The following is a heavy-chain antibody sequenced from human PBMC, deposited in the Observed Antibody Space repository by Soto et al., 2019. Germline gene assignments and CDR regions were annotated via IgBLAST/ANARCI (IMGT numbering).Heavy chain of an antibody. Sequence: GGSLRLSCAASGFTFSDYYMSWIRQAPGKGLEWVSYISSSSSYTNHADSVKGRFTISRDNAKNSLYLQMNSLRAEDTAVYYCASLLDGVTGYYYYGMDVWGQGTTVTVSS. V-gene: IGHV3-11*06. D-gene: IGHD4-17*01. CDR1: GFTFSDYY. CDR2: ISSSSSYT. CDR3: ASLLDGVTGYYYYGMDV. J-gene: IGHJ6*02.